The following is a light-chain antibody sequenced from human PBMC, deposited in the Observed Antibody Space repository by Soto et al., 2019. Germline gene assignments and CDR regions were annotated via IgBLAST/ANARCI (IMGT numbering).Light chain of an antibody. Sequence: QSVLTQPPSASGTPGQTVTISCSGSTSNIGRNFVFWYKQLPEAAPTLLIYRNNQRPSGVPDRVSGSKSGTSASLAISGLRSEDEADYYCATWDDSLSGVVFGGGTKVTVL. CDR1: TSNIGRNF. V-gene: IGLV1-47*01. CDR2: RNN. J-gene: IGLJ2*01. CDR3: ATWDDSLSGVV.